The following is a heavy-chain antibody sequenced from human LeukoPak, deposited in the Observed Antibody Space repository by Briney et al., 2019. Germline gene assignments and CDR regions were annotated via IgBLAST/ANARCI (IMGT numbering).Heavy chain of an antibody. J-gene: IGHJ5*02. Sequence: PSETLSLTCTVSGGSISSGDYYWSWIRQPQGQGLEWIGYIYYSGRTYYNPSLKSRVTISLDTSKNQFSLKLSSVTAADTAVYYCARTYYYDSSGLPGTGWFDPWGQGTLVTVSS. CDR2: IYYSGRT. V-gene: IGHV4-30-4*01. D-gene: IGHD3-22*01. CDR3: ARTYYYDSSGLPGTGWFDP. CDR1: GGSISSGDYY.